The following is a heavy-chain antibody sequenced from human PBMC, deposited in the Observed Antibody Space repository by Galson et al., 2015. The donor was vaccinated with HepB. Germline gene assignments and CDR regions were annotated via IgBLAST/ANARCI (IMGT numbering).Heavy chain of an antibody. D-gene: IGHD6-19*01. CDR3: AKDRVAGTGQDYYYYYGMDV. CDR2: ISYDGSNK. V-gene: IGHV3-30*18. Sequence: SLRLSCAASGFTFSSYGMHWVRQAPGKGLEWVAVISYDGSNKYYADSVKGRFTISRDNSKNTLYLQMNSLRAEDTAVYYCAKDRVAGTGQDYYYYYGMDVWGQGTTVTVSS. CDR1: GFTFSSYG. J-gene: IGHJ6*02.